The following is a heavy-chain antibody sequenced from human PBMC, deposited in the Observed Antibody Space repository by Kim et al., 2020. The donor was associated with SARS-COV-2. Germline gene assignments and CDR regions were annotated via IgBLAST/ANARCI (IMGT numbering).Heavy chain of an antibody. Sequence: LKSRGTISVDTSKNQFSLKLSSVTAADTAVYYCASTTPGRDSSGPDAFDIWGQGTMVTVSS. V-gene: IGHV4-30-2*04. CDR3: ASTTPGRDSSGPDAFDI. J-gene: IGHJ3*02. D-gene: IGHD6-19*01.